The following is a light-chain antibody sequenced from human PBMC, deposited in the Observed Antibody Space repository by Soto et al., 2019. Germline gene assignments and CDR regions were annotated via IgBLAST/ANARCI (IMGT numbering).Light chain of an antibody. J-gene: IGKJ4*01. CDR2: SAY. Sequence: EIVLTQSPGTLSLSPGERATLSCRASQTISSNSLAWYQQKPGQAPRLLIYSAYSKTGGVPDRFSGSGSGTDFPLTITRVEPEDFAGYYCQHYGTSLAFGGGTNVEIK. CDR3: QHYGTSLA. V-gene: IGKV3-20*01. CDR1: QTISSNS.